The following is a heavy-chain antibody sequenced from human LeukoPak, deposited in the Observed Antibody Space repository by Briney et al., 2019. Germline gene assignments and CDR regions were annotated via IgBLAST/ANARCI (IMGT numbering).Heavy chain of an antibody. CDR1: GFTFSNFA. CDR3: ARDSYGMDV. V-gene: IGHV3-30*04. Sequence: PGGSLRLSCAASGFTFSNFAMHWVRQAPGKGLEWVAVISYDVNNKYYADSVKGRFIISRDNSKNTVYLQMNSLRAEDTAVYYCARDSYGMDVWGQGTTVTVSS. CDR2: ISYDVNNK. J-gene: IGHJ6*02.